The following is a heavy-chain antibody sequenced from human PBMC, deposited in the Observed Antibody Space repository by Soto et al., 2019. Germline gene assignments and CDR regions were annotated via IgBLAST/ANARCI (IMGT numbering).Heavy chain of an antibody. D-gene: IGHD2-2*01. Sequence: GGSLRLSCAASGFTFSSYAMHWVRQAPGKGLEYVSAISSNGGSTYYANSVKGRFTISRDNSKNTLYLQMNSLRAEDTAVYYCAIQPASIRTIDYWGQGALVTVSS. CDR2: ISSNGGST. V-gene: IGHV3-64*01. CDR1: GFTFSSYA. CDR3: AIQPASIRTIDY. J-gene: IGHJ4*02.